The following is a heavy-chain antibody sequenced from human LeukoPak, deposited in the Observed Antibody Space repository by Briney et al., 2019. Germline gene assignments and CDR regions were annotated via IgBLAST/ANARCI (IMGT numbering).Heavy chain of an antibody. J-gene: IGHJ4*02. Sequence: PSETLSLTCAVYGGSFSGYYWNWIRQPPGKGLEWIGDINHSGSTNYNPSLKSRVTLSVDTSKNQFSLKLTSLTAADTAVYYCARARGEVAIDYWGQGTLVTVSS. CDR2: INHSGST. V-gene: IGHV4-34*01. CDR1: GGSFSGYY. CDR3: ARARGEVAIDY. D-gene: IGHD5-12*01.